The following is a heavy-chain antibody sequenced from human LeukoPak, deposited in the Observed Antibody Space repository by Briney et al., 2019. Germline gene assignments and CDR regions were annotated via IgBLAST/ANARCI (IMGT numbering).Heavy chain of an antibody. CDR3: ARTTVTCFDY. V-gene: IGHV3-30*03. D-gene: IGHD4-17*01. Sequence: GGSLRLSCAASGFTFSSYGMHWVRRAPGKGLEWVAVISYDGSNKYYADSVKGRFTISRDNSKNTLYLQMNSLRAEDTAVYYCARTTVTCFDYWGQGTLVTVSS. CDR2: ISYDGSNK. J-gene: IGHJ4*02. CDR1: GFTFSSYG.